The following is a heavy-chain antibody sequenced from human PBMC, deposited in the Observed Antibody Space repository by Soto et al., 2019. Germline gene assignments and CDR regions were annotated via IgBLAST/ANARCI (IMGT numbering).Heavy chain of an antibody. Sequence: KTSETLSLTCTVSGGSILNGGHYWSWIRQHPGKGLEWIGYIYYSGSTYYNSSLKSRVTISVDTSKNQFPLKLSSVTAADTAVYYCARTDAVVVPAAPYYYGMDVWGQGTTVTVSS. CDR1: GGSILNGGHY. J-gene: IGHJ6*02. CDR2: IYYSGST. V-gene: IGHV4-31*03. CDR3: ARTDAVVVPAAPYYYGMDV. D-gene: IGHD2-2*01.